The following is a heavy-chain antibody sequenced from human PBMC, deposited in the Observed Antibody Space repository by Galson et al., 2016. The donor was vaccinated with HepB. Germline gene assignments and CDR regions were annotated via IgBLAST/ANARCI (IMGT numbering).Heavy chain of an antibody. CDR1: GYSCTSYW. CDR3: ASRRDTASPARYFDY. V-gene: IGHV5-51*01. J-gene: IGHJ4*02. Sequence: QSGADVKKPGESLEISCKGSGYSCTSYWIAWGRQMPGKGVEWMGIIYPGDSDTSYSPSFQGQVTISVDKSISTAYLQWSSLRASDTAMYCCASRRDTASPARYFDYCAQRTLVTVSS. D-gene: IGHD5-18*01. CDR2: IYPGDSDT.